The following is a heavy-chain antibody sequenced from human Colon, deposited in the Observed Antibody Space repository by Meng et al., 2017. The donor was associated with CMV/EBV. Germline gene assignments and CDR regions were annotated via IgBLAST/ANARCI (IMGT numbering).Heavy chain of an antibody. CDR3: AKDSGGTIDY. Sequence: GGSLRLSCAASGFTFSSYAMHWVRQAPGEGLEWVAAISFDGANKYNADSVKGRFTISRDNSNNTLYLQMNSLRHEDTAVYYCAKDSGGTIDYWGQGTLVTVSS. D-gene: IGHD4-23*01. V-gene: IGHV3-30-3*02. J-gene: IGHJ4*02. CDR1: GFTFSSYA. CDR2: ISFDGANK.